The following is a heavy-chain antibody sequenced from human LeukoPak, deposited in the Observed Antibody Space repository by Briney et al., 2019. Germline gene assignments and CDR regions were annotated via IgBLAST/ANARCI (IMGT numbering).Heavy chain of an antibody. V-gene: IGHV4-59*12. CDR1: GGSISSYY. J-gene: IGHJ4*02. CDR2: IYYSGST. CDR3: ARGPSGSPVHFDY. D-gene: IGHD1-26*01. Sequence: PSETLSLTCTVSGGSISSYYWNWIRQPPGKGLEWIGYIYYSGSTNYNPSLKSRLTISVDTSKIQFSLKLSSVTAADTAVYYCARGPSGSPVHFDYWGQGTLVTVSS.